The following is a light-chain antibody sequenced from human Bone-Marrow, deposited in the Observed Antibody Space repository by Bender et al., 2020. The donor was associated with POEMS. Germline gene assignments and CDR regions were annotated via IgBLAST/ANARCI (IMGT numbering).Light chain of an antibody. V-gene: IGLV2-23*02. Sequence: QSALTQPASVSGSPGHSITISCTGTSSDVGVYDLVSWYQHHPGKAPKLILFEVSARPSGVSTRFSGSKSGNTASLTISALQAEDEADYYCCSYIGPGTGYIFGAGTKVTVL. J-gene: IGLJ1*01. CDR3: CSYIGPGTGYI. CDR1: SSDVGVYDL. CDR2: EVS.